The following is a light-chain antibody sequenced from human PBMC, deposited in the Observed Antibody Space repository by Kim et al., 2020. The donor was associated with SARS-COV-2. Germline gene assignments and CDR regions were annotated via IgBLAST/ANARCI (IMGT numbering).Light chain of an antibody. CDR1: ETVTSTY. CDR2: AAS. Sequence: SPGERATLSCGASETVTSTYLAWYQHKPGQAPRLLIYAASSRATGIPDRFNGSGSGTDFTLTISRLEREDVAVYYCQQYGRSPRNFGQGTKVDIK. CDR3: QQYGRSPRN. J-gene: IGKJ2*01. V-gene: IGKV3-20*01.